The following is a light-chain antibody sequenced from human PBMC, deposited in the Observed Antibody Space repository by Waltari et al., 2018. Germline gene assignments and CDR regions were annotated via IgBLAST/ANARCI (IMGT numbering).Light chain of an antibody. V-gene: IGKV3-20*01. CDR2: GAS. CDR3: QHYVLLPAT. Sequence: IVLTQSPGTRTLSPGERAARSCRATQIVSSSLAWYQQKPGQAPKLLIYGASTSATGIPDSFTGSGSGTDFSLTIRSLEPEDFAIYFCQHYVLLPATFGQGTKVEIK. CDR1: QIVSSS. J-gene: IGKJ1*01.